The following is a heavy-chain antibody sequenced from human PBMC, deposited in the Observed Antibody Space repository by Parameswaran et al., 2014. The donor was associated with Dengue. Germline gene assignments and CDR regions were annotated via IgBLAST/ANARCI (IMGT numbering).Heavy chain of an antibody. V-gene: IGHV1-69*01. CDR2: FIPIFGTA. CDR3: ARDATGIRYSDWQQTSSHAFDI. D-gene: IGHD3-9*01. J-gene: IGHJ3*02. Sequence: WVRQAPGQGLEWMGGFIPIFGTAVYAQKFQDRVTITADEFTMTAYMELSSLGTEDTAVYYCARDATGIRYSDWQQTSSHAFDIWGQGDNGSPSPQ.